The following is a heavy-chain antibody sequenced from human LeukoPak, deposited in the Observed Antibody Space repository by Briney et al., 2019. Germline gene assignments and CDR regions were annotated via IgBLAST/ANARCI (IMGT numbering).Heavy chain of an antibody. D-gene: IGHD5-18*01. Sequence: GGPLRLSCTASGFTFSSYAMHWVRQAPGKGLEWVAVISYDGSNKYYADSVKGRFTISRDNSKNTLYLQMNSLRAEDTAVYYCARAAVGYSYGETDYWGQGTLVTVSS. CDR1: GFTFSSYA. V-gene: IGHV3-30*04. CDR3: ARAAVGYSYGETDY. CDR2: ISYDGSNK. J-gene: IGHJ4*02.